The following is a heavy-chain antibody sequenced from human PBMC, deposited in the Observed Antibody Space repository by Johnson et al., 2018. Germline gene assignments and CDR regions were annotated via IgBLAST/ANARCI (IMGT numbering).Heavy chain of an antibody. CDR3: AGGHPYDAFGI. CDR1: GGSISSYY. Sequence: QVQLQESGPGLVKPSETLSLTCTVSGGSISSYYWNWIRQPPGKGLEWIGYIYYSGSTNYNPSLKSRVTMSVDTSKNQFSLRLSSVTAADTALYYCAGGHPYDAFGIWGQGTMVTVSS. V-gene: IGHV4-59*01. D-gene: IGHD6-25*01. CDR2: IYYSGST. J-gene: IGHJ3*02.